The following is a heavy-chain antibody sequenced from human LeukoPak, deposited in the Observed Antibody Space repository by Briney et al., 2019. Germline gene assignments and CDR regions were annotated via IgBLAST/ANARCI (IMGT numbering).Heavy chain of an antibody. D-gene: IGHD6-19*01. Sequence: GGSLRLSCAASGYTFSSYAMHWVRQAPGKGLEWVANIKEDGSQIYYVDSVRGRFTISRDNAKNSVYLQMKSLRAEDTAVYYCAGSSGWLFDCWSQGSLVAVSS. CDR1: GYTFSSYA. CDR2: IKEDGSQI. CDR3: AGSSGWLFDC. V-gene: IGHV3-7*01. J-gene: IGHJ4*01.